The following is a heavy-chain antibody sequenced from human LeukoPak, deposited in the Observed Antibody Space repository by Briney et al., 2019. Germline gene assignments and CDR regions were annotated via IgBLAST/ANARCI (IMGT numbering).Heavy chain of an antibody. CDR2: IRYDGSNK. J-gene: IGHJ4*02. Sequence: GGSLRPSCAASGFTFSSYGMHWVRQAPGKGLEWVAFIRYDGSNKYYADSVKGRFTISRDNSKNTLYLQMNSLRVEDTAVYYCARDRHIAAAGYYFDYWGQGTLVTVSS. V-gene: IGHV3-30*02. D-gene: IGHD6-25*01. CDR3: ARDRHIAAAGYYFDY. CDR1: GFTFSSYG.